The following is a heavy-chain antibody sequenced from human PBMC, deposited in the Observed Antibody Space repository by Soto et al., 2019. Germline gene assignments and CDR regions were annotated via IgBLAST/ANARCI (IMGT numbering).Heavy chain of an antibody. V-gene: IGHV3-23*01. CDR2: ISGSCGST. J-gene: IGHJ4*02. Sequence: GGSLRLSCAASGFTFSSYAMSWVRQAPGKGLEWVSAISGSCGSTYYADSVKGRFTISRDNSKNTLYLQMNSLRAEDTAVYYCAKFLYYYDSSGYYPFDYWGQGTLVTVSS. CDR1: GFTFSSYA. D-gene: IGHD3-22*01. CDR3: AKFLYYYDSSGYYPFDY.